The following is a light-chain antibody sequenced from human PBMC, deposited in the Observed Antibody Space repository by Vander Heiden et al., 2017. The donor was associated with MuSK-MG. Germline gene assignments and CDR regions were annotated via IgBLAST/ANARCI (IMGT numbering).Light chain of an antibody. J-gene: IGKJ4*01. CDR3: QHYASSRRG. CDR2: AAS. Sequence: GLTQSPGTLSLSPGERATLSCRACQSIGRNSLAWYQQKPGQAPRLLIYAASSRATGIPDRFSGSGSGTDLTLTISRLEPGDFAVYYCQHYASSRRGFGGGTKVEIK. V-gene: IGKV3-20*01. CDR1: QSIGRNS.